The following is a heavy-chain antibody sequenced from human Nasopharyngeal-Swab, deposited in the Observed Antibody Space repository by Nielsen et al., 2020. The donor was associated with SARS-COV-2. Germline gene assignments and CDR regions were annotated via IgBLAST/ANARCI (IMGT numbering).Heavy chain of an antibody. V-gene: IGHV3-21*01. CDR1: GFTFNNYN. CDR3: ARDGLDYDFWSAYFMDV. Sequence: GESLEISCAASGFTFNNYNFNWVRQAPGKGLEWVSSISSSSSYIYYADSVKGRFTISRDNAKNSLYLQMNSLRAEDTAVYYCARDGLDYDFWSAYFMDVWGPRTTVTASS. D-gene: IGHD3-3*01. J-gene: IGHJ6*02. CDR2: ISSSSSYI.